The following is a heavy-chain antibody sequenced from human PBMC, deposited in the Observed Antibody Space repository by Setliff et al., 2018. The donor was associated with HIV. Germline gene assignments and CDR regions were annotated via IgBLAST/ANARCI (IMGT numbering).Heavy chain of an antibody. CDR1: GGSISSSSYY. CDR3: GNQAVVPADMDYYLYIDF. V-gene: IGHV4-39*01. CDR2: IHESGST. J-gene: IGHJ6*03. Sequence: SETLSLTCTVSGGSISSSSYYWGWIRQPPGKGLEWIGSIHESGSTHYNPSLKSRVTISVDTSKNQFSLKLSSVTAADTAVYYCGNQAVVPADMDYYLYIDFWGKGTTVTVSS. D-gene: IGHD2-2*01.